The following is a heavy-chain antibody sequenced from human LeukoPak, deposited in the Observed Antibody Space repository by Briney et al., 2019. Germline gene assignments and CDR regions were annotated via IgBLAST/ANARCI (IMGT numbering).Heavy chain of an antibody. V-gene: IGHV4-34*01. Sequence: SGTLSLTCAVYGGSFSGYYRSWIRQPPGKGLEWIGEINHSGSTNYNPSLKSRVTISVDTSKNQFSLKLSSVTAADTAVYYCARVRWLQPIFDYWGQGTLVTVSS. CDR3: ARVRWLQPIFDY. D-gene: IGHD5-24*01. CDR2: INHSGST. CDR1: GGSFSGYY. J-gene: IGHJ4*02.